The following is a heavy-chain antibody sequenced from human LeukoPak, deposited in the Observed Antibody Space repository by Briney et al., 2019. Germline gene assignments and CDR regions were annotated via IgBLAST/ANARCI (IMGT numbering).Heavy chain of an antibody. D-gene: IGHD3-3*01. CDR2: IWYDGSNK. CDR1: GFTFSRNG. CDR3: ARGFLGDAFDI. J-gene: IGHJ3*02. Sequence: QPGGSLRLSCVASGFTFSRNGMHWVRQAPGKGLEWVAVIWYDGSNKYYADSVKGRFTISRDNSKNTLYLQMNSPRAEDTAVYYCARGFLGDAFDIWGQGTMVTVSS. V-gene: IGHV3-33*01.